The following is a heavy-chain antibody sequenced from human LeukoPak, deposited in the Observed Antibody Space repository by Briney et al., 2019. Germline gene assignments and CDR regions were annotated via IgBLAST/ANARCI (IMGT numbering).Heavy chain of an antibody. V-gene: IGHV3-15*01. CDR2: IKSKPDGGTT. Sequence: GGSLRLSCAASGFTFSSYSMNWVRQAPGKGLEWVGRIKSKPDGGTTDYAAPVKGRFTISRDDSKNTLYLQMNSLKSADTAVYYCATDPGSLVYWGQGTLVTVPS. CDR3: ATDPGSLVY. CDR1: GFTFSSYS. J-gene: IGHJ4*02. D-gene: IGHD3-10*01.